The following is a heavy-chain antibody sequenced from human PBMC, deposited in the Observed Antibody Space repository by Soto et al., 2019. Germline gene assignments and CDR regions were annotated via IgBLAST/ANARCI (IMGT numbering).Heavy chain of an antibody. CDR1: GGTFSSYA. D-gene: IGHD3-16*02. J-gene: IGHJ3*02. CDR3: ASYRPPVSDHVSGSSRSEAFDI. V-gene: IGHV1-69*06. Sequence: SVKVSCKDSGGTFSSYAISWVRQAPGQGLEWMGGIIPIFGTANYAQKFQGRVTITADKSTSTAYMELSSLRSEDTAVYYCASYRPPVSDHVSGSSRSEAFDIWG. CDR2: IIPIFGTA.